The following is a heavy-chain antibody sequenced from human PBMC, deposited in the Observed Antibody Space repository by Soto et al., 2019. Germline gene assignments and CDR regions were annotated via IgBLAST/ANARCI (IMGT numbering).Heavy chain of an antibody. CDR3: AKGFGVTTYFDY. CDR2: ISGDSGGT. Sequence: EVQLLESGGGLVQPGGSLRLSCAASGFTFSSYAMSWVRQAPGKGLEWVSGISGDSGGTYYADFVKGRFTISRDYSKNTLYLRMNSLRAEDTAVYYCAKGFGVTTYFDYWGQGTLVTVSS. CDR1: GFTFSSYA. V-gene: IGHV3-23*01. D-gene: IGHD3-3*01. J-gene: IGHJ4*02.